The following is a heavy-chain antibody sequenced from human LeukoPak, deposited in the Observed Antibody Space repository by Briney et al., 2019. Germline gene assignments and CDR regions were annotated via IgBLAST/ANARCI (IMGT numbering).Heavy chain of an antibody. CDR1: GGSISSYY. V-gene: IGHV4-59*01. Sequence: SETLSLTCTVSGGSISSYYWSWIRQPPGKGLEWIGYIYYSGSTNYNPSLKSRVTISVDTSKNQFSLKLSSVTAADTAVYYCARAPPATVALFDYWARGTLVTVSS. CDR2: IYYSGST. CDR3: ARAPPATVALFDY. D-gene: IGHD4-23*01. J-gene: IGHJ4*02.